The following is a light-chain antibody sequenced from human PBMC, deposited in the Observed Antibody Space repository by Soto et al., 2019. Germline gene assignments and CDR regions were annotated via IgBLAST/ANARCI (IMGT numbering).Light chain of an antibody. CDR1: SSNIGSNT. CDR2: SNN. Sequence: QSVLTQPPSASGTPGQRVTISCSGSSSNIGSNTVNWYQQLPGTAPKLLIYSNNQRPSGVPDRFAGSKSGTSASLASSGLQSEDEADYYCAAWDDSLKGVFGGGTTLTVL. V-gene: IGLV1-44*01. J-gene: IGLJ2*01. CDR3: AAWDDSLKGV.